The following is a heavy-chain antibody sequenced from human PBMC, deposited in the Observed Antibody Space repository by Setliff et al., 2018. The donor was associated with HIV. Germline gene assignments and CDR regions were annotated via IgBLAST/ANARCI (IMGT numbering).Heavy chain of an antibody. V-gene: IGHV3-74*01. Sequence: PGGSLRLSCAASGFTFGDYVMNWVRQAPGKGLVWVSRINSDGSSTSYADSVKGRFTISRDNAKNTLYLQMNSLRAEDTAVYYCTRNAGYSSGWLDYWGQGTLVTVSS. CDR1: GFTFGDYV. CDR3: TRNAGYSSGWLDY. CDR2: INSDGSST. J-gene: IGHJ4*02. D-gene: IGHD6-19*01.